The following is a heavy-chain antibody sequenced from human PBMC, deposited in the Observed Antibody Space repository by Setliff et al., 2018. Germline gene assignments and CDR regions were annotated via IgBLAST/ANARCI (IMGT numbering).Heavy chain of an antibody. CDR2: IYTSGST. Sequence: SETLSLTCSVSGGSISSGSDYWTWIRQPAGKGLEWIGHIYTSGSTNYNPSLKSRVTISVDKSTNQFSLKLNSVTAADTAVYYCVRTDYSDGRYSMDVWGKGTTVTVSS. D-gene: IGHD6-19*01. CDR3: VRTDYSDGRYSMDV. CDR1: GGSISSGSDY. J-gene: IGHJ6*03. V-gene: IGHV4-61*09.